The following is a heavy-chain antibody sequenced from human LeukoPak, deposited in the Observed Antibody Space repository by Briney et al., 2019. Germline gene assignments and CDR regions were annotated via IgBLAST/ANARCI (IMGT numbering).Heavy chain of an antibody. V-gene: IGHV5-51*01. Sequence: GESLKISCKGSGYTFTTYWIGWVRQMPGKGLEWMGIIYPGDSDTRYSPSFQGQVTISADKSISTAYLQWSSLKASDTAMYYCARQSYYYDSSGSEVSNWFDPRGQGTLVTVSS. CDR1: GYTFTTYW. CDR2: IYPGDSDT. D-gene: IGHD3-22*01. J-gene: IGHJ5*02. CDR3: ARQSYYYDSSGSEVSNWFDP.